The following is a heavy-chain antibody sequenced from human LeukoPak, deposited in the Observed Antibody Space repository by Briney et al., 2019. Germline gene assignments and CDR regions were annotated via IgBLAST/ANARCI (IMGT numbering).Heavy chain of an antibody. CDR3: ARVVPPGGFDL. CDR2: IYYSGST. V-gene: IGHV4-31*03. CDR1: GGSISSGGYY. D-gene: IGHD2-21*01. J-gene: IGHJ4*02. Sequence: SETLSLTCTVSGGSISSGGYYWSWIRQHPGKGLEWIGYIYYSGSTYYNPSLKSRVTISVDTSKNQFSLKLSSVTAADTAVYYWARVVPPGGFDLLGQGTLVPGSS.